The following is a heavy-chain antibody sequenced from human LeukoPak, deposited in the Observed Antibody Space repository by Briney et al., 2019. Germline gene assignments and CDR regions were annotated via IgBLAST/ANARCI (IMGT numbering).Heavy chain of an antibody. D-gene: IGHD1-7*01. CDR1: GGSISNSSYY. CDR3: ALITGTRLDFDY. CDR2: IYYSGST. V-gene: IGHV4-39*01. Sequence: PSETLSLTCTVSGGSISNSSYYWGWIRQPPGKGLEWIGSIYYSGSTYYNPSLKSRVTISVDTSKNQFSLKLSSVTAADTAVYYCALITGTRLDFDYWGQGTLVTVSS. J-gene: IGHJ4*02.